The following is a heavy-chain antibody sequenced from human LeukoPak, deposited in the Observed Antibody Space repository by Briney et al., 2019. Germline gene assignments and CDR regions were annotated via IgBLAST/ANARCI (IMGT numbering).Heavy chain of an antibody. J-gene: IGHJ4*02. CDR2: INPTGGTT. D-gene: IGHD3-10*01. V-gene: IGHV1-46*01. CDR3: ARGFSVPGEFDY. Sequence: GASVKVSCKASGYSFTDYYVNWVRQAPGQGLEWMGIINPTGGTTSYSQKFQGRVTMTRDTSTSTVYMELSSLRSEDTAVYYCARGFSVPGEFDYWGQGTLVTVSS. CDR1: GYSFTDYY.